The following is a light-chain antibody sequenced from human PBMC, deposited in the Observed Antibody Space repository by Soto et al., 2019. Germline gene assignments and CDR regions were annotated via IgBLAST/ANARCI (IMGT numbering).Light chain of an antibody. CDR3: QQYGSSLTWT. CDR2: GAS. J-gene: IGKJ1*01. CDR1: QSISTTY. Sequence: EIVLTQSPGTLSLSPGERVTLSCRASQSISTTYLAWYQHKPGQAPRLLIYGASSRATGIPDRFSGSGSGTDFTLTISRLEPEDFAVYYCQQYGSSLTWTFGQGTKVDIK. V-gene: IGKV3-20*01.